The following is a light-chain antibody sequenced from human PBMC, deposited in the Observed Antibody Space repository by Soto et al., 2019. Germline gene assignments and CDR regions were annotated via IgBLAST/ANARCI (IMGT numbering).Light chain of an antibody. V-gene: IGKV3-11*01. CDR3: QQHAHWPLT. CDR2: EAS. CDR1: QSVGNN. Sequence: EIVLTQSPATLSLSPGERATLSCRASQSVGNNLALYQQKPGQAPGLLIYEASTRATGIPARFSGSGSGTDFTLTISSLEPEDFAVYYCQQHAHWPLTFGGGTKVEIK. J-gene: IGKJ4*01.